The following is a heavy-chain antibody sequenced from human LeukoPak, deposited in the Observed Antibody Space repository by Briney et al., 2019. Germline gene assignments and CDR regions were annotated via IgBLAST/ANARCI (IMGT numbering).Heavy chain of an antibody. Sequence: GGSLRLSCAASGFTFSSYSMNWVRQAPRKGLEWVSYISSSSSTIYYADSVKGRFTISRDNAKNSLYLQMNSLRDEDTAVYYCAKELLWFGELFQFDYWGQGTLVTVSS. CDR3: AKELLWFGELFQFDY. V-gene: IGHV3-48*02. J-gene: IGHJ4*02. CDR2: ISSSSSTI. CDR1: GFTFSSYS. D-gene: IGHD3-10*01.